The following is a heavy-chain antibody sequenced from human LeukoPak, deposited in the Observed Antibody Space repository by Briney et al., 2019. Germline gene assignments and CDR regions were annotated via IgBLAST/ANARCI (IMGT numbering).Heavy chain of an antibody. J-gene: IGHJ4*02. V-gene: IGHV3-66*01. Sequence: PGWSLRLSCAASGLTVSTNHMSWVRQAPGRGLEWVSVLYSGGSIFYADSVKGRFTISRDNSKNTLYLQMNSLRVEDTAVYYCATDLGRFDCWGQGTLVTVSS. CDR1: GLTVSTNH. CDR2: LYSGGSI. D-gene: IGHD1-14*01. CDR3: ATDLGRFDC.